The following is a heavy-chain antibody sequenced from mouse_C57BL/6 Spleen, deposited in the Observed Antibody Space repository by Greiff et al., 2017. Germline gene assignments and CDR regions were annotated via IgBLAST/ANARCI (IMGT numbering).Heavy chain of an antibody. V-gene: IGHV1-67*01. CDR2: ISTYYGDA. CDR3: ARGDYYGSHYAMDY. J-gene: IGHJ4*01. Sequence: QVQLQQSGPELVRPGVSVKISCKGSGYTFTDYAMHWVKQSHAKSLEWIGVISTYYGDASYNQKFKDKATMTVDTSSSTAYMQLSSLTSEDSAIYFCARGDYYGSHYAMDYWGQGTSVTVSS. D-gene: IGHD1-1*01. CDR1: GYTFTDYA.